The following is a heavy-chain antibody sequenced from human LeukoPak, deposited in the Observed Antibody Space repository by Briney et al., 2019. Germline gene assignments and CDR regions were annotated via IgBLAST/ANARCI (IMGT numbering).Heavy chain of an antibody. CDR1: GGSISSSSYY. CDR3: ARADFLSGLEIDY. Sequence: SETLSLTCTVSGGSISSSSYYWGWIRQPPGKGLEWIGSIYYSGSTYYNPSLKSRVTISVDTSKNQFSLKLSSVTAADTAVYYCARADFLSGLEIDYWGQGTLVTVSS. D-gene: IGHD5-12*01. J-gene: IGHJ4*02. CDR2: IYYSGST. V-gene: IGHV4-39*07.